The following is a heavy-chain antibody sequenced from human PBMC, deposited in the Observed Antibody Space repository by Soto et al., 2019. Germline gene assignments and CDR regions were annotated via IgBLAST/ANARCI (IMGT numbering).Heavy chain of an antibody. CDR1: GYIFDNYG. J-gene: IGHJ6*02. D-gene: IGHD3-16*01. V-gene: IGHV1-18*01. CDR3: AMGDNYVTPTPQDV. Sequence: QVQLVQSGDEVKKPGASVKVSCKASGYIFDNYGIAWVRQAPGQGLEWMGWISPYNGNTHYAKKVQGRFSMTPETSTSTAYMDLGSLTSDDTAVYYCAMGDNYVTPTPQDVWGQGITVTVSS. CDR2: ISPYNGNT.